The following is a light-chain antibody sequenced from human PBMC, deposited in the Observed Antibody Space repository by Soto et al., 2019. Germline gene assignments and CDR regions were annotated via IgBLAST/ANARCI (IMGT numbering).Light chain of an antibody. CDR3: QHYGSSSWT. CDR2: SAS. V-gene: IGKV3-20*01. CDR1: QSVSSIY. Sequence: DIVLTQSPGTLSLSPGERATLSCRTSQSVSSIYLAWYQQKPGQAPRPLIYSASSRATGIPDRFSGSGSGTDFTLTISRLEPEDFAVYFCQHYGSSSWTFGQGTKVEIK. J-gene: IGKJ1*01.